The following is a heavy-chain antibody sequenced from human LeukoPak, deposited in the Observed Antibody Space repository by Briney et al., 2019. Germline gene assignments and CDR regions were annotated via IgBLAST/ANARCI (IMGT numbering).Heavy chain of an antibody. CDR1: GYSISSGFY. V-gene: IGHV4-38-2*02. Sequence: SETLSLTCTVSGYSISSGFYWGWIRQPPGKGLEWIGSMYHSGSTYYNPSLKSRVTISVDTSKNEFSLKLTSVTAADTAVYYCAGEANYYGSGSYFEGTFDYWGQGSLVTVSS. CDR3: AGEANYYGSGSYFEGTFDY. J-gene: IGHJ4*02. CDR2: MYHSGST. D-gene: IGHD3-10*01.